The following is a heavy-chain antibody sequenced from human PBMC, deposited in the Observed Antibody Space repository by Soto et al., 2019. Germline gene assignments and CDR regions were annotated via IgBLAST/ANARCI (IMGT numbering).Heavy chain of an antibody. CDR2: TYYRSKWST. J-gene: IGHJ4*02. Sequence: QVQLQQSGPGLVQPSQTLSLTCAISGDSVSSKSATWNWIRQAPSRGLEWLGRTYYRSKWSTDYAVSLRGRLTVRPDSSKNQFSLRLTSLTPEDTAVYYCARALAGSYDYWGQGTLVTVSS. D-gene: IGHD3-10*01. CDR1: GDSVSSKSAT. CDR3: ARALAGSYDY. V-gene: IGHV6-1*01.